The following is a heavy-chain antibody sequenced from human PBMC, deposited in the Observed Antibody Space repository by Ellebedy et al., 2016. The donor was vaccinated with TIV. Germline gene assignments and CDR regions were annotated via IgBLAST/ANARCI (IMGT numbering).Heavy chain of an antibody. CDR2: IYPGDSDT. CDR1: GYTFTSYW. V-gene: IGHV5-51*01. J-gene: IGHJ4*02. D-gene: IGHD4-17*01. Sequence: KVSXXASGYTFTSYWIGWVRQMPGKGLEWMGIIYPGDSDTRYSPSFQGQVTISADKSIGTAYLQWSSLKASDTAMYYCATSPAYGDYGAIGYWGQGTLVTVSS. CDR3: ATSPAYGDYGAIGY.